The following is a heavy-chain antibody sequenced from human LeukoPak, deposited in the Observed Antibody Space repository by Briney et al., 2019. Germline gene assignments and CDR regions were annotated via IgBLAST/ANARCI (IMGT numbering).Heavy chain of an antibody. CDR2: IYHTGST. J-gene: IGHJ4*02. CDR3: ARHLNNCGDDCYIFDY. V-gene: IGHV4-30-2*01. Sequence: SETLSLTCTVSGGSISSGGYSWSWIRQPPGKGLEWIGYIYHTGSTYYNPSLKSRVTISVDRSKNQFSLRVSSVTAADTAVYYCARHLNNCGDDCYIFDYWGQGTLVTVSS. CDR1: GGSISSGGYS. D-gene: IGHD2-21*01.